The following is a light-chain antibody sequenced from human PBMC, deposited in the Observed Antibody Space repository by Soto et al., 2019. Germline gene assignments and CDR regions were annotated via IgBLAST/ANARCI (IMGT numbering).Light chain of an antibody. Sequence: QSALTQPASVSGSPGQSITISCTGTSSDVGGYNYVSWYQQHPGKSPKLMIYDVSNLPSGVSNPFSGSKSGNTASLTISGLQAEDEADYYCSSYTSSSTRVFGGGTKLTVL. J-gene: IGLJ2*01. CDR1: SSDVGGYNY. CDR2: DVS. CDR3: SSYTSSSTRV. V-gene: IGLV2-14*01.